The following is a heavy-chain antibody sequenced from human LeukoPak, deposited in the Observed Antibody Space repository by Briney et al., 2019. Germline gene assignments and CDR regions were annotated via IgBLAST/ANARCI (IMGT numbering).Heavy chain of an antibody. D-gene: IGHD3-22*01. CDR3: ARARFTMIVVIPSDY. V-gene: IGHV1-18*04. Sequence: ASVKVSCKASGYTFTGYYMHWVRQAPGQGLEWMGWISAYNGNTNYAQKLQGRVTMTTDPSTSTAYMELRSLRSDDTAVYYCARARFTMIVVIPSDYWGQGTLVTVSS. CDR1: GYTFTGYY. J-gene: IGHJ4*02. CDR2: ISAYNGNT.